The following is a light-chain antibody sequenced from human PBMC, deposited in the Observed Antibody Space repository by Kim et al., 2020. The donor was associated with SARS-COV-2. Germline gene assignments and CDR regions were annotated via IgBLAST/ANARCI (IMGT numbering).Light chain of an antibody. J-gene: IGKJ2*01. CDR1: QSVGNY. Sequence: LTLSPEESATLSSRARQSVGNYLAWYQQKPGQPPRLLIYDASISATGIPARFSGSGSGTDFTLSIGSLEPEDFAVYYCQQRSNWYTFGQGTKLEI. CDR3: QQRSNWYT. V-gene: IGKV3-11*01. CDR2: DAS.